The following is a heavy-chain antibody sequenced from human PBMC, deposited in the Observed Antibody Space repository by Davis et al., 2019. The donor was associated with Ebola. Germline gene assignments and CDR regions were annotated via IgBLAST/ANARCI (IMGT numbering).Heavy chain of an antibody. J-gene: IGHJ5*02. V-gene: IGHV3-21*04. CDR2: ISSSSSYI. D-gene: IGHD2-8*01. Sequence: PGGSLRLSCAASGFTFSSYAMSWVRRAPGKGLEWVSSISSSSSYIYYADSVKGRFTISRDNAKNSLYLQMNSLRAEDTAVYYCAKSSKLVLMVYAMAWGQGTLVTVSS. CDR1: GFTFSSYA. CDR3: AKSSKLVLMVYAMA.